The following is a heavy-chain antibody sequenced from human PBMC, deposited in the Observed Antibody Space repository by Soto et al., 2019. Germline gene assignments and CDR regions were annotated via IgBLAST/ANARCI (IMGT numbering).Heavy chain of an antibody. V-gene: IGHV3-21*01. CDR3: AMHSSSGYLSRHDAFDI. Sequence: PGGSLRLSCAASGFTFSRYSMNWVRHATGKGLDWVSSISSSSSYIYYADSVKGRFTISRDNAKNSLYLQMNSLRAEDTPVYYWAMHSSSGYLSRHDAFDICGERTMVTV. CDR2: ISSSSSYI. CDR1: GFTFSRYS. D-gene: IGHD6-13*01. J-gene: IGHJ3*02.